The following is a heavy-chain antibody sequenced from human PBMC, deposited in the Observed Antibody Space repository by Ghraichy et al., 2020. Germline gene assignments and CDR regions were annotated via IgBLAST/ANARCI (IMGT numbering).Heavy chain of an antibody. CDR1: GFTFSSYG. Sequence: GGSLRLSCSGSGFTFSSYGMHWVRQAPGKGLQWVAHIAYDGSQKLYGDSVKGRFTISRDNSRNTLYLQMNSLRADDTAIYYCAKRVFGGVTVNYDVDVWGQGTTVIVSS. J-gene: IGHJ6*02. CDR2: IAYDGSQK. V-gene: IGHV3-30*18. CDR3: AKRVFGGVTVNYDVDV. D-gene: IGHD3-16*01.